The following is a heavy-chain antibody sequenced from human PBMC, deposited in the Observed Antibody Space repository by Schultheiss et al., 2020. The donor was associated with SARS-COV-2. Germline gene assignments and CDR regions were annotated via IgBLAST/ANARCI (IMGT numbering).Heavy chain of an antibody. D-gene: IGHD5-24*01. CDR3: ARGEMATITFDY. CDR2: ISGSGGST. CDR1: GFTFSSYA. V-gene: IGHV3-23*01. J-gene: IGHJ4*02. Sequence: GESLKISCAASGFTFSSYAMSWVRQAPGKGLEWVSAISGSGGSTYYADSVKGRFTISRDNAKNSLYLQMNSLRAEDTALYYCARGEMATITFDYWGQGTLVTVSS.